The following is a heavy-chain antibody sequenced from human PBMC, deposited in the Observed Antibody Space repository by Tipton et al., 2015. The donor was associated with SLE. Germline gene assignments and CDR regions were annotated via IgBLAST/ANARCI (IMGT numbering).Heavy chain of an antibody. V-gene: IGHV1-3*01. D-gene: IGHD3-10*01. CDR2: INAANGNT. J-gene: IGHJ4*02. Sequence: QSGAEVKKPGASVKVSCEASGYTFMHWVRQAPGQSLEWMGWINAANGNTKYSQKFQGRVTITRDSPASTSYMELSSLRSEGTAVYYCARGPPRDYFGSGTYLAYWGQGTLVTVSS. CDR3: ARGPPRDYFGSGTYLAY. CDR1: GYTF.